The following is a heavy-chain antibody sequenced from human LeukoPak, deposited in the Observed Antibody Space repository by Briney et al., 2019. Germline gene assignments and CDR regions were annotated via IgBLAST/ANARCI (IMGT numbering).Heavy chain of an antibody. D-gene: IGHD3-22*01. V-gene: IGHV1-2*02. CDR2: IDPHSGGT. CDR1: GYTFSDYY. CDR3: AREYYDSSGRKHGFDI. J-gene: IGHJ3*02. Sequence: ASVKVSCKASGYTFSDYYMHWVRQAPGQGLEWMGWIDPHSGGTNYAQKFQGRATMTRDTSISTAYVELSRLISDDTAVYYCAREYYDSSGRKHGFDIWGQGTMVAVSS.